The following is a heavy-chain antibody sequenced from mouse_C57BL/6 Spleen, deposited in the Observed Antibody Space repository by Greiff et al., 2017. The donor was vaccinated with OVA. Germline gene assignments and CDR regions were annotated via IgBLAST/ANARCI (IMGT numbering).Heavy chain of an antibody. CDR1: GYTFTSYW. CDR3: AARSITTVVEDY. J-gene: IGHJ2*01. V-gene: IGHV1-52*01. D-gene: IGHD1-1*01. CDR2: IDPSDSET. Sequence: VQLQQPGAELVRPGSSVKLSCKASGYTFTSYWMHWVKQRPIQGLEWIGNIDPSDSETHYNQKFKDKATLTVDKSSSTAYMQLSSLTSEDSAVYYCAARSITTVVEDYWGQGTTLTVSS.